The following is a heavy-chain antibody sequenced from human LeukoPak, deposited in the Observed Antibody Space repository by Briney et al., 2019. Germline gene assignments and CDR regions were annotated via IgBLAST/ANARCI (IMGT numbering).Heavy chain of an antibody. Sequence: GTSLRLSCEASGFTFGNYAIDWVRQVPGEGLEWVAIITHNGGTQYYADSVKGRFTISRDNSQSTVFLQMNSLRPEDTAVYYCARDAQSGAFSDFDYWGQGTLVTVSS. CDR3: ARDAQSGAFSDFDY. J-gene: IGHJ4*02. CDR2: ITHNGGTQ. CDR1: GFTFGNYA. D-gene: IGHD1-26*01. V-gene: IGHV3-30-3*01.